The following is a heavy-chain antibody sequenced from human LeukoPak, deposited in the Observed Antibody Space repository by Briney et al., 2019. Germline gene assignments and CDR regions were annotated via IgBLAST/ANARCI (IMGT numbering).Heavy chain of an antibody. CDR3: AGVIVVVVAARDYYYGMDV. D-gene: IGHD2-15*01. CDR2: IIPIFGTA. J-gene: IGHJ6*02. V-gene: IGHV1-69*13. CDR1: GGTFSSYA. Sequence: ASVKVSCKASGGTFSSYAISWVRQAPGQGLEWVGGIIPIFGTANYAQKFQGRVTITADESTSTAYMELSSLRSEDTAVYYCAGVIVVVVAARDYYYGMDVWGQGTTVTVSS.